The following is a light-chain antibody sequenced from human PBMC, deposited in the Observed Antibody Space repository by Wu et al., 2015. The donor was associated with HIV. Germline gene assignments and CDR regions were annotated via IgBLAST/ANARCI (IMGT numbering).Light chain of an antibody. V-gene: IGKV3-20*01. CDR3: RQYGTSRS. CDR2: GAS. J-gene: IGKJ2*03. Sequence: EIVLTQSPGTLSLSPGERATLSCRASQSVSSYLAWYQQKPGQAPRLLIYGASNRATGIPDRFRGSGSGTDFTLTISRLEPEDFAVYYCRQYGTSRSFGQGTKLEIK. CDR1: QSVSSY.